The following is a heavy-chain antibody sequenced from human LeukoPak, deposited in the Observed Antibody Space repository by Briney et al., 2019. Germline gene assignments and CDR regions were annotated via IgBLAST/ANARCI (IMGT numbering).Heavy chain of an antibody. Sequence: PSETLSLTCSVSGGSFSTYYWSWIRQPAGKGLEWIGHIYADKTTDYNPSLKSRVTMSIDTSRNQFSLKLSSVTAADTAVYYCARGTTMITFGGVIVDHDAFDIWGQGTMVTVSS. V-gene: IGHV4-4*07. D-gene: IGHD3-16*02. CDR1: GGSFSTYY. J-gene: IGHJ3*02. CDR2: IYADKTT. CDR3: ARGTTMITFGGVIVDHDAFDI.